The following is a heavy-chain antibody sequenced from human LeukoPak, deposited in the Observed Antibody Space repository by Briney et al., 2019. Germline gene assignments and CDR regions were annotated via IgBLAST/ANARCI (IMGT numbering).Heavy chain of an antibody. Sequence: GGSLRLSCAASGFTFSSYGMHWVRQAPGKGLEWVAFIRYDGSNKYYADSVKGRFTISRDNSKNTLYLQMNSLRAEDTAVYYCAKERPSYSSSYYFDYWGQGTLVTASS. J-gene: IGHJ4*02. CDR3: AKERPSYSSSYYFDY. CDR2: IRYDGSNK. V-gene: IGHV3-30*02. CDR1: GFTFSSYG. D-gene: IGHD6-6*01.